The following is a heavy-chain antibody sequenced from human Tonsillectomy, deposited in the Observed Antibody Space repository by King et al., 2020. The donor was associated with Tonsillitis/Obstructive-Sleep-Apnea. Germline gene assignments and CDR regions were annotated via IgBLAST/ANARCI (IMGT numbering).Heavy chain of an antibody. D-gene: IGHD5-12*01. J-gene: IGHJ4*02. Sequence: VQLQESGPGLVKPSGTLSLTCAFSGGSIRSSNWLSWVRQPPGKGFEWVGEIYPSGSTNYNPSLKSRVTISVDKSKNQFSLKLSSVTAADTAVYYCARFPTSDIVAHYWGQGTLVTVSS. V-gene: IGHV4-4*02. CDR1: GGSIRSSNW. CDR3: ARFPTSDIVAHY. CDR2: IYPSGST.